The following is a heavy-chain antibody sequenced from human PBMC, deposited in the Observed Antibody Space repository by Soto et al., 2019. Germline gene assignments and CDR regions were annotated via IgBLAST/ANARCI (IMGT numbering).Heavy chain of an antibody. CDR3: ARHVPAAGYYYGMDV. V-gene: IGHV1-69*13. CDR1: GGTFSTYA. Sequence: GASVKVSCKISGGTFSTYAISWVRQAPGQGLEWMGGIIPIFGTANYAQKFQGRVTITADESTSTAYMELSSLRSEDTAVYYCARHVPAAGYYYGMDVWGQGTTVTVSS. CDR2: IIPIFGTA. J-gene: IGHJ6*02. D-gene: IGHD2-2*01.